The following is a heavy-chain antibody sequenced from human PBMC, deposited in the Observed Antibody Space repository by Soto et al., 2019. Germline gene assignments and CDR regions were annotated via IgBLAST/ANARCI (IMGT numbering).Heavy chain of an antibody. J-gene: IGHJ6*02. V-gene: IGHV3-30*18. Sequence: QVQLVESGGGVVQPGRSLRLSCAASGFTFSSYGMHWVRQAPGKGLEWVAVISYDGSNKYYADSVKGRFTISRDNSKNTLYLQMNSLRAEDTAVYYCAKDGGYSGYEPYYSYGMDVWGQGTTVTGSS. D-gene: IGHD5-12*01. CDR1: GFTFSSYG. CDR3: AKDGGYSGYEPYYSYGMDV. CDR2: ISYDGSNK.